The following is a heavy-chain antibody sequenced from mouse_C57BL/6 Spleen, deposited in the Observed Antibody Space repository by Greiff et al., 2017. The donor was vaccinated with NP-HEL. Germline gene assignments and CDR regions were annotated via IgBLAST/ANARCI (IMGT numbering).Heavy chain of an antibody. V-gene: IGHV2-2*01. CDR3: ARGGPIVTTNPSAWFAY. Sequence: QVQLQQSGPGLVQPSQSLSITCTVSGFSLTSYGVHWVRQSPGKGLEWLGVIWSGGSTDYNAAFISRLSISKEKSKSQVFFKMNSLKSDDTAIYYCARGGPIVTTNPSAWFAYWGQGTLVTVSA. CDR2: IWSGGST. D-gene: IGHD2-5*01. J-gene: IGHJ3*01. CDR1: GFSLTSYG.